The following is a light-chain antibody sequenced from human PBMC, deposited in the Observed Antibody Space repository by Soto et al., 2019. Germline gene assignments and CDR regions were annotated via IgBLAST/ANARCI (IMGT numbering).Light chain of an antibody. J-gene: IGLJ2*01. Sequence: QSVLTQPASVSGSPGQSIAISCTGTSSVVGGYNYVSWYQQHPDKAPKVMIYEVSKRPSGVSNRFSGSKSGNTASLTISGLQAEDEADYYCSSYTSSSTVVFGGGTKLTVL. CDR2: EVS. CDR3: SSYTSSSTVV. CDR1: SSVVGGYNY. V-gene: IGLV2-14*01.